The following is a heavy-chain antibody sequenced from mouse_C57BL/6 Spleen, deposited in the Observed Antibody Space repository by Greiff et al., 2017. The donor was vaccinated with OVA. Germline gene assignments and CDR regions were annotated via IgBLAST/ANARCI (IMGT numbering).Heavy chain of an antibody. V-gene: IGHV3-6*01. J-gene: IGHJ3*01. Sequence: VQLKESGPGLVKPSQSLSLTCSVTGYSITSGYYWNWIRQFPGNKLEWMGYISYDGSNNYNPSLKNRISITRDTSKNQFFLKLNSVTTEDTATYYCAIYYDYDGFAYWGQGTLVTVSA. CDR2: ISYDGSN. D-gene: IGHD2-4*01. CDR1: GYSITSGYY. CDR3: AIYYDYDGFAY.